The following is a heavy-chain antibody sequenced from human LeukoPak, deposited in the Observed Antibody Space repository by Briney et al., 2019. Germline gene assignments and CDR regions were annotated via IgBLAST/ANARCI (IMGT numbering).Heavy chain of an antibody. CDR3: ASLYYYDSSGLPEYFQH. Sequence: SETLSLTCTVSGGSVSSGSYYWSWIRQPPGKGLEWIGYIYYSGSTNYNPSLKSRVAISEDTSKNQFSLKLSSVTAADTAVYYCASLYYYDSSGLPEYFQHWGQGTLVTVSS. CDR1: GGSVSSGSYY. CDR2: IYYSGST. D-gene: IGHD3-22*01. V-gene: IGHV4-61*01. J-gene: IGHJ1*01.